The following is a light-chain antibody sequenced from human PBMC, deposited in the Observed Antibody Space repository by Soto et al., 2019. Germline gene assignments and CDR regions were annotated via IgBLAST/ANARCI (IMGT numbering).Light chain of an antibody. CDR2: KES. Sequence: DIQMTQSPSTLSASVGDRVTITCRASQSISSWLAWYQQKPGKAPKLLIYKESSLESGVPSRFSGSGSGTEFTLTISSLQPDVFATYYCQQYNSFPTFGQGTKVEIK. CDR3: QQYNSFPT. CDR1: QSISSW. J-gene: IGKJ1*01. V-gene: IGKV1-5*03.